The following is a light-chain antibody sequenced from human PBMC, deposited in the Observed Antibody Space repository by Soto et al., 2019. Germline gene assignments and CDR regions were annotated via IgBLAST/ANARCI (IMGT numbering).Light chain of an antibody. CDR3: QQYNNWPPWT. CDR1: QSVSSN. J-gene: IGKJ1*01. CDR2: GAS. V-gene: IGKV3-15*01. Sequence: EIVMTQSPATLSVSPGERATLSCRASQSVSSNFAWYQQKPGQALRLLIYGASTRATGIPARFSGSGSGTEFTLTISSLQSEDFAVYYCQQYNNWPPWTFGQGTKVDIK.